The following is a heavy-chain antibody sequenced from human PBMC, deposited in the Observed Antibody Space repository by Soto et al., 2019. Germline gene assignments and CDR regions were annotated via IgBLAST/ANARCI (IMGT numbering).Heavy chain of an antibody. CDR1: GGTFSSYT. D-gene: IGHD3-10*01. J-gene: IGHJ3*02. CDR3: ARAGARQGHDAFDI. Sequence: QVQLVQSGAEVKKPGSSVKVSCKASGGTFSSYTISWVRQAPGQGLEWMGRIIPILGIANYAQKFQGRVTITADKSTSTAYMELSSLRSEDTAVYYCARAGARQGHDAFDIWGQGTMVTVSS. V-gene: IGHV1-69*02. CDR2: IIPILGIA.